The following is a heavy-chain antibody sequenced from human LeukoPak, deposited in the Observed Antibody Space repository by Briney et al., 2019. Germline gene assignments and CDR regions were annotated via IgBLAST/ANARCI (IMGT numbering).Heavy chain of an antibody. J-gene: IGHJ3*02. D-gene: IGHD2-15*01. CDR2: ISSNGGST. V-gene: IGHV3-64*04. Sequence: PGGSLRLSCSASGFTFSSYAMHWVRQAPGKGLEYVSAISSNGGSTYYADSVKGRLTISRDNSKNTLYLQMNSLRAEDTAVYYCAREKRYCSGGSCPLVGSYDAFDIWGQGTMVTVSS. CDR1: GFTFSSYA. CDR3: AREKRYCSGGSCPLVGSYDAFDI.